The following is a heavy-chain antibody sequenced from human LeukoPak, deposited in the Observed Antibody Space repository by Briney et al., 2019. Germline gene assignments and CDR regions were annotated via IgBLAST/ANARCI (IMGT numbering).Heavy chain of an antibody. V-gene: IGHV4-39*01. J-gene: IGHJ4*02. D-gene: IGHD1-26*01. CDR1: GGSISSSSYY. CDR3: ARHSGNYYRMGIDY. Sequence: SETLSLTCTVSGGSISSSSYYWGWIRQPPGKGLEWIGSIYYSGSTYYNPSLKSRVTIPVDTSKNQFSLKLSSVTAADTAVYYCARHSGNYYRMGIDYWGQGTLVTVSS. CDR2: IYYSGST.